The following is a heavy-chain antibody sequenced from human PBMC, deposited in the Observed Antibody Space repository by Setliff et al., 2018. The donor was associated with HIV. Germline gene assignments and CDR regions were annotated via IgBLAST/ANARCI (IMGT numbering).Heavy chain of an antibody. CDR3: ARGLNYYGSGSYLPLGY. V-gene: IGHV4-34*01. Sequence: SETLSLTCAVYGGSFNDYYWTWIRQPPGKGLEWVGEIDHSGSTKYHASLKSRVTISIDTSKNQISLKLSSVTAADTAVYYCARGLNYYGSGSYLPLGYWGQGTLVTVSS. CDR1: GGSFNDYY. CDR2: IDHSGST. J-gene: IGHJ4*02. D-gene: IGHD3-10*01.